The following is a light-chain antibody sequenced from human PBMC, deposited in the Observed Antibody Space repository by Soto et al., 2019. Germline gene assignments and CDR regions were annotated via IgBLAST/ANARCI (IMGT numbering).Light chain of an antibody. CDR1: QSISSW. CDR2: DAS. CDR3: QQYNSSLWT. J-gene: IGKJ1*01. V-gene: IGKV1-5*01. Sequence: DIQITQSPSTLSASVRDRVTITCRASQSISSWLAWYQQKPGKAPKLLIYDASSLESGVPSMFSGSGAGTEFTRTISSLQPDDVATDYCQQYNSSLWTFGQGTKVDIK.